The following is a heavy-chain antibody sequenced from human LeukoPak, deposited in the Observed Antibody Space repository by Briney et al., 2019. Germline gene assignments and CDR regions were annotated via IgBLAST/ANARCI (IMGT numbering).Heavy chain of an antibody. J-gene: IGHJ4*02. D-gene: IGHD5-18*01. CDR3: ARAGGGYSYGHQGY. CDR1: GFTFSSYW. CDR2: INSDGSSK. Sequence: GGALRLSCAASGFTFSSYWMHWVRQAPGKGLVWVSRINSDGSSKSYADSVRGRFTISRDNAKNTLYLQINSLRAEDTAVYYCARAGGGYSYGHQGYWGQGTLVTVSS. V-gene: IGHV3-74*01.